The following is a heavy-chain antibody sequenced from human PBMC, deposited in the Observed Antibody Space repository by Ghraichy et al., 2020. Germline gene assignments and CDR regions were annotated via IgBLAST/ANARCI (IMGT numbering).Heavy chain of an antibody. V-gene: IGHV1-69*13. CDR1: GGTFSSYA. D-gene: IGHD6-13*01. CDR2: IIPIFGTA. CDR3: ARATRIAAAGYKYYFDY. Sequence: SVKVSCKASGGTFSSYAISWVRQAPGPGLEWMGGIIPIFGTANYAQKFQGRVTITADESTSTAYMELSSLRSEDTAVYYCARATRIAAAGYKYYFDYWGQGTLVTVSS. J-gene: IGHJ4*02.